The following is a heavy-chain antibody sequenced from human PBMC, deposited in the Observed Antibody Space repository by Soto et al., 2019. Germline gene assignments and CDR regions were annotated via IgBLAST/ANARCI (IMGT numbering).Heavy chain of an antibody. CDR1: GFTFSSYG. V-gene: IGHV3-30*03. CDR3: APWFGAFDY. J-gene: IGHJ4*02. D-gene: IGHD3-10*01. Sequence: QVQLVESGGGVVQPGRSLRLSCAASGFTFSSYGRHWVRQAPGKGLEWVEVISYDGSNKYYADSVKGRFTISRDNSKNTLYLQMNSLRAEDTAVYYCAPWFGAFDYWGKGTLVTVSS. CDR2: ISYDGSNK.